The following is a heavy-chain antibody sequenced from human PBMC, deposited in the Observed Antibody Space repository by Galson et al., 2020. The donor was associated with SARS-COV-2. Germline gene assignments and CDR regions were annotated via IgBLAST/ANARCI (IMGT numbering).Heavy chain of an antibody. CDR2: IHRDGSTT. J-gene: IGHJ6*03. D-gene: IGHD3-10*01. CDR3: ARESAVQGDYYMDV. V-gene: IGHV3-74*01. Sequence: WGSLRLSCAASGFTFSTYCMHWVRQAPGKGLVWVSSIHRDGSTTTYADSVQGRFTISRDNAKNTRYLQMSSLRAEDAAVYYCARESAVQGDYYMDVWDKGTTVIVSS. CDR1: GFTFSTYC.